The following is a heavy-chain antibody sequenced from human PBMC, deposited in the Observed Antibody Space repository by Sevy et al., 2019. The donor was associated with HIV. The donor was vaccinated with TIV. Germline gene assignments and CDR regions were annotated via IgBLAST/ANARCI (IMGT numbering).Heavy chain of an antibody. D-gene: IGHD6-13*01. Sequence: GGSLRLSCAASGFSFDDYAMHWVRQAPGKGLEWVSGISWNRGSKDYADSVKGRFTISRDNAKNSLYLQMNSLGAEDMALYYCTKGGIGYAFDIWGQGTMVTVSS. CDR3: TKGGIGYAFDI. V-gene: IGHV3-9*03. CDR2: ISWNRGSK. CDR1: GFSFDDYA. J-gene: IGHJ3*02.